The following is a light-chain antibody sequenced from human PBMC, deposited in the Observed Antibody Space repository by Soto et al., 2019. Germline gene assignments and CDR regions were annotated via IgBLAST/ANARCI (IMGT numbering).Light chain of an antibody. CDR3: QVWHRSLDHPVV. CDR1: NIGSKS. J-gene: IGLJ2*01. Sequence: SYELTQPPSVSVAPGKTARITCGGNNIGSKSVHWYQQKPGQAPVLVIYYDTDRPSGIPERFSGSNSGNTATLTISRVEAGDEADFYCQVWHRSLDHPVVFGGGTKLTVL. V-gene: IGLV3-21*04. CDR2: YDT.